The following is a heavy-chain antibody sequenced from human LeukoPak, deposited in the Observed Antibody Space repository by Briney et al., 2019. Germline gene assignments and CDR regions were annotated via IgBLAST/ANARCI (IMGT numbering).Heavy chain of an antibody. V-gene: IGHV1-2*02. Sequence: ASVKVSCKASGYTFTGYYMHWVRQAPGQGLEWMGWINPNSGGTNYAQKFQGRVTMTRDTSISTAYMELSRLRSDDTAVYYCASSNDNCNYYAFDIWGQGTMVTVSS. CDR2: INPNSGGT. D-gene: IGHD1-7*01. CDR1: GYTFTGYY. J-gene: IGHJ3*02. CDR3: ASSNDNCNYYAFDI.